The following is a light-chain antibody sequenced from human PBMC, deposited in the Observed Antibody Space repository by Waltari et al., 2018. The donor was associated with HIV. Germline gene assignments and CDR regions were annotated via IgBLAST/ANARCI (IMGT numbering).Light chain of an antibody. Sequence: EIVMTQSPATLSVSPGEIVTPSCRASQSITTKLAWYQQTPGQAPRLLIYGASTRAPGIPDRFSGSGSGTEFTLTISSLQSEDFAIYYCQQYNNWPPWTFGQGTKVEI. CDR1: QSITTK. CDR2: GAS. V-gene: IGKV3-15*01. J-gene: IGKJ1*01. CDR3: QQYNNWPPWT.